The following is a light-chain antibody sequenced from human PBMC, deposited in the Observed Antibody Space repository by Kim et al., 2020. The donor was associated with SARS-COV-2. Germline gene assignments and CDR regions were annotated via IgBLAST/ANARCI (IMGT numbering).Light chain of an antibody. J-gene: IGLJ1*01. CDR1: KLGDKY. Sequence: VSPGQTASFTCSGDKLGDKYACWYQQKPGQSPVLVIYQDSKRPSGIPERFSGSNSENTATLTISGTQAMDEADYYCQAWDSSTRYVFGTGTKVTVL. CDR3: QAWDSSTRYV. CDR2: QDS. V-gene: IGLV3-1*01.